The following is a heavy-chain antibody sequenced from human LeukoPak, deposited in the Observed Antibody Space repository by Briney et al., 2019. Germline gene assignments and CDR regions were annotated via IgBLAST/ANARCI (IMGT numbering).Heavy chain of an antibody. V-gene: IGHV4-59*01. CDR1: GGSISSYY. J-gene: IGHJ4*02. Sequence: SETLSLTCTVSGGSISSYYWSWIRQPPGKGLEWIGYIYYSGSTNHNPSLKSRVTISVDTSKNQFSLKLSSVTAADTAVYYCARVSIMVRGVIPRYYFDYWGQGTLVTVSS. CDR2: IYYSGST. D-gene: IGHD3-10*01. CDR3: ARVSIMVRGVIPRYYFDY.